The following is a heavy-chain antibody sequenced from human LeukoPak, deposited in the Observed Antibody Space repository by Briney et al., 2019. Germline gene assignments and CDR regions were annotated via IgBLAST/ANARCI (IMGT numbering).Heavy chain of an antibody. J-gene: IGHJ4*02. CDR3: ARTTPIQLRPQFDY. Sequence: KTSETLSLTCSVSGGSISSSSYYWGWIRQPPGKGLEWIGSIFYSGSTYYNPSLKSRVTISVDTSKNQFSLKLSSVTAADTAVYYCARTTPIQLRPQFDYWGQGTLVTVSS. CDR2: IFYSGST. CDR1: GGSISSSSYY. D-gene: IGHD5-18*01. V-gene: IGHV4-39*01.